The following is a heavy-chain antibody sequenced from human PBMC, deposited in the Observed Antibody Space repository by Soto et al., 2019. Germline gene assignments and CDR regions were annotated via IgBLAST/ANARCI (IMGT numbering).Heavy chain of an antibody. D-gene: IGHD3-10*01. CDR1: GGSISSGGYS. CDR3: ARDYGSGTPGYFDY. V-gene: IGHV4-30-2*01. Sequence: LSLTCAVSGGSISSGGYSWSWIRQPPGKGLEWIGYIYHSGSTYYNPSLKSRVTISVDRSKNQFSLKLSSVTAADTAVYYCARDYGSGTPGYFDYWGQGTLVTVSS. J-gene: IGHJ4*02. CDR2: IYHSGST.